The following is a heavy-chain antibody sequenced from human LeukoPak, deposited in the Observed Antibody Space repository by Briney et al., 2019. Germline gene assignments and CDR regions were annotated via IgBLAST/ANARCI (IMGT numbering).Heavy chain of an antibody. V-gene: IGHV4-39*02. CDR2: IYYSGST. CDR3: AREMGVVTAHGIDV. J-gene: IGHJ6*02. D-gene: IGHD2-21*02. Sequence: PSETLSLTCIVSGGSISSISSNNYHWGWIRQPPGKGLEWIGSIYYSGSTYYNPSLKSRVTTSVDTSKNQFSLKLSSVTAADTALYYCAREMGVVTAHGIDVWGQGTTVTVSS. CDR1: GGSISSISSNNYH.